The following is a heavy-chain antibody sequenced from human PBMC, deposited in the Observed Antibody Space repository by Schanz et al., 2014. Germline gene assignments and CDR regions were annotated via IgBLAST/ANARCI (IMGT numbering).Heavy chain of an antibody. CDR2: ISDYNGKT. V-gene: IGHV1-18*01. CDR1: GYTFTDYG. CDR3: ARHRFGVFYYGLDV. J-gene: IGHJ6*02. Sequence: QVQLVQSGPEVKKPGASVKVSCKASGYTFTDYGVIWVRQAPGLGLERMGWISDYNGKTNYAQKFQDRVIMSTDRSSSTAYLELRSLTSDDSAIYYCARHRFGVFYYGLDVWGQGTTILVSS. D-gene: IGHD3-10*01.